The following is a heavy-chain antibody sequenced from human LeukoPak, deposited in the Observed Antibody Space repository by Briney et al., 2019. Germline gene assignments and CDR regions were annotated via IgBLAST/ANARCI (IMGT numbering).Heavy chain of an antibody. J-gene: IGHJ4*02. CDR2: ISSSSSYI. CDR1: GFTFSSYS. CDR3: ASGSGPYSGSYFDY. D-gene: IGHD1-26*01. Sequence: PGGSLRLSCAASGFTFSSYSMNWVRQAPGKGLEWVSSISSSSSYIYYADSVKGRFTISRDNAKNSLYLQMNSLRAEDTAVYYCASGSGPYSGSYFDYWGQGTLVTVSS. V-gene: IGHV3-21*01.